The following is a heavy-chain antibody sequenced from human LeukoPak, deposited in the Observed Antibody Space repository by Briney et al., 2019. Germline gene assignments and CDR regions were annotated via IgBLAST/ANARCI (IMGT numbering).Heavy chain of an antibody. CDR2: ISTYGNST. Sequence: GGSLRLSCAASGFTFSSYWMHWVRQAPRKGMVWVSPISTYGNSTRYADSRKGRFTISRDNAKNRLYLQMNSLRAEDTAVYYCARAYCGGDCYLGYWGQGTLVTVSS. CDR3: ARAYCGGDCYLGY. D-gene: IGHD2-21*02. J-gene: IGHJ4*02. V-gene: IGHV3-74*01. CDR1: GFTFSSYW.